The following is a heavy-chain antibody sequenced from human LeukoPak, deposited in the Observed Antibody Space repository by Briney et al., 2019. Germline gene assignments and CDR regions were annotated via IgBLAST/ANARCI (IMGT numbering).Heavy chain of an antibody. D-gene: IGHD1-26*01. J-gene: IGHJ4*02. Sequence: ASVKVSCKASGYTFTSYSINWVRRAPGQGLEWMGWISPSNGDTSYAQKVQDRVTMTTDASTTTVYMELRCLGSDDTAIYYCARDSGWELRHFFFDDWGQGTLVTVSS. V-gene: IGHV1-18*04. CDR1: GYTFTSYS. CDR3: ARDSGWELRHFFFDD. CDR2: ISPSNGDT.